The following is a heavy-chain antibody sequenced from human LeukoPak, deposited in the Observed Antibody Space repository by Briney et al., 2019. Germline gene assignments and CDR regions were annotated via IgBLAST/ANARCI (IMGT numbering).Heavy chain of an antibody. CDR2: ITTTSAYI. V-gene: IGHV3-21*01. J-gene: IGHJ4*02. Sequence: GGSLRPSCAASGFTFSSYAMSWVRQAPGKGLEWVSSITTTSAYIYYADSVKGRFTISRDNAKNSLYLQMNSLRADDTGVYYCARDIVNGDYVSAYWGQGTLVTVSS. CDR1: GFTFSSYA. CDR3: ARDIVNGDYVSAY. D-gene: IGHD4-17*01.